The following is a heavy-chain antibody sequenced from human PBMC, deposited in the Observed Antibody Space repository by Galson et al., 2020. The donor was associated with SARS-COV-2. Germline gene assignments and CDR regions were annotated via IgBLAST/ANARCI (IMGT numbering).Heavy chain of an antibody. Sequence: ASVKVSCKASGYTFTSYAMHWVRQAPGQRLEWMGWINAGNGNTKYSQKFQGRVTITRDTSASTAYMELSSLRSEDTAVYYCASTSYYDFWSGYDTRNPPSYWGQGTLVTVSS. J-gene: IGHJ4*02. V-gene: IGHV1-3*01. CDR1: GYTFTSYA. D-gene: IGHD3-3*01. CDR3: ASTSYYDFWSGYDTRNPPSY. CDR2: INAGNGNT.